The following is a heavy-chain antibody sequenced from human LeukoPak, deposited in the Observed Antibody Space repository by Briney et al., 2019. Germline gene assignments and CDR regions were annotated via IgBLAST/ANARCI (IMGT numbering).Heavy chain of an antibody. V-gene: IGHV4-34*01. J-gene: IGHJ3*02. CDR3: ARAYYDGPGAFDI. D-gene: IGHD3-22*01. Sequence: SETLSLTCAVYGGSFSGYYWSWIRQPPGKGLEWIGEINHSGSTNYNPSLKSRVTMSIDTSKNQFSLKLSSVTAADTAVYYCARAYYDGPGAFDIWGQGTMVTVSS. CDR1: GGSFSGYY. CDR2: INHSGST.